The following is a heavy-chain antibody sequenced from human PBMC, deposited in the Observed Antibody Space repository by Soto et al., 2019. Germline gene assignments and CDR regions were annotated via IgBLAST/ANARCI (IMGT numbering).Heavy chain of an antibody. CDR1: GGFVSSGSYY. Sequence: QVQLQQWGAGLLKPSETLSLTCAVYGGFVSSGSYYWCWIRQPPGKGLEWIGEMSHSGGTHFNPSLKSRVTISVDTSKTQFSLKMSSVTAADTALYYCARVERGTATTVVDAFDIWGPGTMVTVSS. D-gene: IGHD1-1*01. J-gene: IGHJ3*02. CDR3: ARVERGTATTVVDAFDI. V-gene: IGHV4-34*01. CDR2: MSHSGGT.